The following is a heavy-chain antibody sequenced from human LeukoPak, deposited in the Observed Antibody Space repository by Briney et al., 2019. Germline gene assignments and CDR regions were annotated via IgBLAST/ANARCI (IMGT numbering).Heavy chain of an antibody. CDR3: ARDIYSNGYLGY. CDR2: IWYDGSNK. CDR1: GFTFSSYG. J-gene: IGHJ4*02. Sequence: GGSLRLSCAASGFTFSSYGMHWVRQAPGKGLEWVAVIWYDGSNKYYADSVKGRFTISRDNSKNTLYPQMNSLRAEDTAVYYCARDIYSNGYLGYWGQGTLVTVSS. D-gene: IGHD4-11*01. V-gene: IGHV3-33*01.